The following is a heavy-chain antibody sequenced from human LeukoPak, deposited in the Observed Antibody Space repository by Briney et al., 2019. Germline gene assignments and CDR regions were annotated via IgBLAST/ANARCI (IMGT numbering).Heavy chain of an antibody. CDR1: GGTFSSYA. J-gene: IGHJ4*02. V-gene: IGHV1-69*13. CDR2: IIPIFGTA. Sequence: SVTVSCKASGGTFSSYAISWVRQAPGQGLEWMGGIIPIFGTANYAQKFQGRVTITADESTSTAYMELSSVRSEDTAVYYCARYSYGDYVVDHYYFDYWGQGTLVTVSS. D-gene: IGHD4-17*01. CDR3: ARYSYGDYVVDHYYFDY.